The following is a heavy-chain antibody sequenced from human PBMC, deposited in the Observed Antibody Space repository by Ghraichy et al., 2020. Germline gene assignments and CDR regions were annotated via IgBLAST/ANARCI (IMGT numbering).Heavy chain of an antibody. J-gene: IGHJ4*02. CDR3: ARRPSYESTGYYWGFDY. V-gene: IGHV3-48*02. D-gene: IGHD3-22*01. CDR1: GFTFSSCG. Sequence: GESLNISCAASGFTFSSCGMTWVRQAPGKGLEWLSYISTSSGTIYYADSVKGRFTISRDNAKNSLYLQMNSLRDEDTAVYYCARRPSYESTGYYWGFDYWGQGALVTVSS. CDR2: ISTSSGTI.